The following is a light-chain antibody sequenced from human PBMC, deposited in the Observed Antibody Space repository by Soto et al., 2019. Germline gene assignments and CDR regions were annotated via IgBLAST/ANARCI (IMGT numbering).Light chain of an antibody. Sequence: QSALTQPASVSGSRGQSITISCSGTPSDIGAYNYVSWYQHLPGKAPKVIIYDVTNRPSGVSSRFSGSKSGTTASLTISGLQAEDEANYYCGSYTISSTLMIFGGGTKVTVL. J-gene: IGLJ2*01. CDR1: PSDIGAYNY. V-gene: IGLV2-14*03. CDR2: DVT. CDR3: GSYTISSTLMI.